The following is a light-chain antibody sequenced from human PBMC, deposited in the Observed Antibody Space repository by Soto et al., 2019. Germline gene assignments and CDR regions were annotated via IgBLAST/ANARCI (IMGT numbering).Light chain of an antibody. CDR1: QSVNNF. V-gene: IGKV3-11*01. Sequence: EIVLTQSPATLSLSPGERATLSCRASQSVNNFLAWYQQRPGQAPRLLMYEASNRATGVPARFSGSGSGTGFTLTISSLEPEDFAIYYCQQRRNWPPTFGQGTKVDIK. J-gene: IGKJ1*01. CDR3: QQRRNWPPT. CDR2: EAS.